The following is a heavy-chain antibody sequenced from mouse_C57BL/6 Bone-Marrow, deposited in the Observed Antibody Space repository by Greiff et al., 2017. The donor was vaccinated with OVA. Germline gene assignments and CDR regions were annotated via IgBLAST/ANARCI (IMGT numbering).Heavy chain of an antibody. D-gene: IGHD1-1*01. V-gene: IGHV1-69*01. Sequence: QVQLKQSGAELVMPGASVKLSCKASGYTFTSYWMHWVKQRPGQGLEWIGEIDPSDSYTNYNQKFKGKSTLTVDKSSSTAYMQLSSLTSEDSAVYYCARNFLYYGSSYWYFDVWGTGTTVTVSS. CDR1: GYTFTSYW. J-gene: IGHJ1*03. CDR3: ARNFLYYGSSYWYFDV. CDR2: IDPSDSYT.